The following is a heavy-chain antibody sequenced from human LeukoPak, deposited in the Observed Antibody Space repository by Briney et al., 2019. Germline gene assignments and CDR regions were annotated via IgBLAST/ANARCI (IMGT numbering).Heavy chain of an antibody. J-gene: IGHJ4*02. CDR2: INPSGGST. D-gene: IGHD2-15*01. V-gene: IGHV1-46*03. CDR1: GYTFTSYY. CDR3: ARVGDCSGGSCSARKALRWPPEDY. Sequence: ASVKVSCKASGYTFTSYYMHWVRQAPGQGLEWMGIINPSGGSTSYAQKFQGRVTMTRDTSTSTVYMELSSLRSEDTAVYYCARVGDCSGGSCSARKALRWPPEDYWGQGTLVTVSS.